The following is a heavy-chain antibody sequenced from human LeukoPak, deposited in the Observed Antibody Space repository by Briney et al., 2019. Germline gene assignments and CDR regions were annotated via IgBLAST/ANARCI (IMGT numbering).Heavy chain of an antibody. D-gene: IGHD2-15*01. CDR2: INPNSGGT. V-gene: IGHV1-2*02. J-gene: IGHJ4*02. Sequence: ASVKVSCKXSGYTFTGYYMHWVRQAPGQGLEWMGWINPNSGGTKYAQKFQGRVTMTSDASISTAYMELSSLRSDDTAVYYCASRPDQHLLYYFDYWGQGALVTASS. CDR1: GYTFTGYY. CDR3: ASRPDQHLLYYFDY.